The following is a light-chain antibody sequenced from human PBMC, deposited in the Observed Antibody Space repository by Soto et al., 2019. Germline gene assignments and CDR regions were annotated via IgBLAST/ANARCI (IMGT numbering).Light chain of an antibody. CDR2: DVS. CDR1: SSDVGGYNY. J-gene: IGLJ1*01. Sequence: QSVLTQPASVSGSPGQSITISCTGTSSDVGGYNYVSWYQQHPGKAPKLMIYDVSNRSSGVSNRFSGSKSGNTASLTISGLQAEDEADYYCSSYTSSSTPRVFGTGTKVTVL. CDR3: SSYTSSSTPRV. V-gene: IGLV2-14*01.